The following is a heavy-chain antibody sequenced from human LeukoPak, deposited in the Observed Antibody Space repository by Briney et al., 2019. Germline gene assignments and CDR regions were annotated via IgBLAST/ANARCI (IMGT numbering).Heavy chain of an antibody. J-gene: IGHJ4*02. CDR3: ARASLRLGDFDS. D-gene: IGHD7-27*01. CDR2: LGYGGGT. Sequence: SGGSLRLSCAASGFTFSSYWSWIRQPPGKGLEWIGNLGYGGGTNYNPSLKSRVTISLDTSKNQFSLKLNSVTAADTAVYYCARASLRLGDFDSWGQGTLVTVSS. V-gene: IGHV4-59*01. CDR1: GFTFSSY.